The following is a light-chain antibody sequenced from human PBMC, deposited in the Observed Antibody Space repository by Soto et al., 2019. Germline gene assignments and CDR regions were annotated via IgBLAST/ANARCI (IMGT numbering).Light chain of an antibody. Sequence: QSALTQPRSVSGSPGQSGTISFTGTSSDVGVYNYVSWYQQHPDKAPKLMIYDVSKRPSGVPDRFSGSKSGNTASLTISGLQAEDEAGYYCYSYAGNYRVFGGGTKLTVL. V-gene: IGLV2-11*01. CDR2: DVS. J-gene: IGLJ3*02. CDR1: SSDVGVYNY. CDR3: YSYAGNYRV.